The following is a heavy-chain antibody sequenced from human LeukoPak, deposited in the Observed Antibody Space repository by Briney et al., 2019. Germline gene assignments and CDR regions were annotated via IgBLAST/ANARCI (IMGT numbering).Heavy chain of an antibody. J-gene: IGHJ5*02. CDR2: MNPNSGNT. Sequence: ASVKVSCKASGYTFTTYDIHWVRQATGQGLEWMGWMNPNSGNTGYAQKFQGRVTMTRNTSISTPYMELSSLRHTDTAVYYCAGGPNKPDGGNSGSAWFDPWGQGTLVTVSS. CDR3: AGGPNKPDGGNSGSAWFDP. V-gene: IGHV1-8*01. CDR1: GYTFTTYD. D-gene: IGHD4-23*01.